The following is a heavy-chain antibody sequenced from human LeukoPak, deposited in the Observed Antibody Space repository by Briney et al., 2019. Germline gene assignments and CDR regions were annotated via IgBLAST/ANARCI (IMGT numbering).Heavy chain of an antibody. CDR2: ISGSGSST. D-gene: IGHD4-17*01. Sequence: PTGGSLRLSCAASGFTFSSYGMSWVRQAPGKGLEWVSAISGSGSSTYYADSVQGRFSISRDNSKNTLYLQMNSLRAEDTAVYYCARPPTVTTWVFDYWGQGTLVTVSS. V-gene: IGHV3-23*01. J-gene: IGHJ4*02. CDR3: ARPPTVTTWVFDY. CDR1: GFTFSSYG.